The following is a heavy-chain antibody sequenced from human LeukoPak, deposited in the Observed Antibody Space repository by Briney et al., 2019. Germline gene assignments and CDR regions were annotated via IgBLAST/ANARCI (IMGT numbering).Heavy chain of an antibody. CDR2: IWNDGSNK. CDR1: GISFSDYG. CDR3: ATGAYNSSWRLTYFGY. V-gene: IGHV3-33*01. J-gene: IGHJ4*02. D-gene: IGHD6-13*01. Sequence: GGSLRLSCAASGISFSDYGMHWVRQAPGKGLEWVAVIWNDGSNKYYADSVKGRFPISRDNSKNTLFRQMNSLRAEDTAVYFCATGAYNSSWRLTYFGYWGQGTLVTVSS.